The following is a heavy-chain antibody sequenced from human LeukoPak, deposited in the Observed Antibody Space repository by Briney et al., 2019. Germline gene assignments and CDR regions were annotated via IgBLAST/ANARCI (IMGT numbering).Heavy chain of an antibody. CDR3: ARTIVGATIFDY. Sequence: SGPALVNPTQTLTLTCTFSGFSLSTSGMRVSWIRQPPGKALEWLARIDWDDDKFYSTSLKTRLTISKDTSKNQVVLTMTNMDPVDTATYYCARTIVGATIFDYWGQGTLVTVSS. V-gene: IGHV2-70*04. CDR1: GFSLSTSGMR. J-gene: IGHJ4*02. D-gene: IGHD1-26*01. CDR2: IDWDDDK.